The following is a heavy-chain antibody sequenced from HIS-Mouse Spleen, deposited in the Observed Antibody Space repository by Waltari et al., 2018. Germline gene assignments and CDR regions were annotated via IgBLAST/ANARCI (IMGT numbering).Heavy chain of an antibody. Sequence: TFSSYGMHWVRQAPGKGLEWVAVISYDGSNKYYADSVKGRFTISRDNSKNTLYLQMNSLRAEDTAVYYCAKGFSRFGEFRRIDAFDIWGQGTMVTVSS. D-gene: IGHD3-10*01. V-gene: IGHV3-30*18. CDR2: ISYDGSNK. CDR1: TFSSYG. CDR3: AKGFSRFGEFRRIDAFDI. J-gene: IGHJ3*02.